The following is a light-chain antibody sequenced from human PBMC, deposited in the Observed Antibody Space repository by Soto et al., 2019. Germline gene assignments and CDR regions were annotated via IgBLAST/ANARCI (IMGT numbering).Light chain of an antibody. CDR2: EAS. J-gene: IGKJ1*01. Sequence: DIQMTQSPSTLSASVGDRVTITCRASQSANRWLAWYQQKPGGAPKLLIYEASRLESGVPSRSSGSGSGTEFTLTISSLQPDDFANYYCEEYNGHSSSTFGQGTKVVVK. CDR3: EEYNGHSSST. CDR1: QSANRW. V-gene: IGKV1-5*03.